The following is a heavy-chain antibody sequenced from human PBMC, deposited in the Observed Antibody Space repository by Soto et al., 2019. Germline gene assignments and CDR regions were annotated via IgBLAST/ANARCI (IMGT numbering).Heavy chain of an antibody. D-gene: IGHD3-22*01. CDR3: ARESPYYDSSGYAHYFDY. CDR1: GGSFSGYY. V-gene: IGHV4-34*01. Sequence: SETLSLTCAVYGGSFSGYYWSWIRQPPGKGLEWIGEINHSGSTNYNPSLKSRVTISVDTSKNQFSLKLSSVTAADTAVYYCARESPYYDSSGYAHYFDYWGQGTLVTVSS. J-gene: IGHJ4*02. CDR2: INHSGST.